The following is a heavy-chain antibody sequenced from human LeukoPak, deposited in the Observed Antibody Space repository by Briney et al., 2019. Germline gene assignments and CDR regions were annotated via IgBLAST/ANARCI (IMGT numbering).Heavy chain of an antibody. CDR2: INPNSGGT. Sequence: ASVKVSCKASGYTFTGYYMHWVRQAPGQGLEWMGWINPNSGGTNYAQKLQGRVTMTTDTSTSTAYMELRSLRSDDTAVYYCARVNLRQPTYYGMDVWGQGTTITVSS. CDR3: ARVNLRQPTYYGMDV. CDR1: GYTFTGYY. J-gene: IGHJ6*02. D-gene: IGHD6-13*01. V-gene: IGHV1-2*02.